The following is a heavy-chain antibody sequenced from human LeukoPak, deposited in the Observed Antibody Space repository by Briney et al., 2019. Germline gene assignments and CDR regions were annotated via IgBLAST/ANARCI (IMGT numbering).Heavy chain of an antibody. CDR2: ISSSSSYI. Sequence: GGSLRLSCAASGFTFSSYSMNWVRQAPGKGLEWVSSISSSSSYIYYADSVKGRFTISRDNAKNSLYLQMNSLRAEDTAVHYCARDRVAAAATHYYGMDVWGQGTTVTVSS. CDR1: GFTFSSYS. D-gene: IGHD6-13*01. J-gene: IGHJ6*02. CDR3: ARDRVAAAATHYYGMDV. V-gene: IGHV3-21*01.